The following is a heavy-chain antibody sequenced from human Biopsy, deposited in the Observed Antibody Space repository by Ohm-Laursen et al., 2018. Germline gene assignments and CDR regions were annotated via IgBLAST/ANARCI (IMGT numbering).Heavy chain of an antibody. CDR3: AADADGYCTEFDY. D-gene: IGHD2-2*03. CDR2: IVPILGHL. V-gene: IGHV1-69*04. CDR1: GGPSSNYA. J-gene: IGHJ4*02. Sequence: SVKVSCKTSGGPSSNYAFSWVRQAPGQGLEWVGRIVPILGHLNYAQRFQGRVSITADKSTTYVYMELSRLTSGDTAVYYCAADADGYCTEFDYWGPGTLVTVSS.